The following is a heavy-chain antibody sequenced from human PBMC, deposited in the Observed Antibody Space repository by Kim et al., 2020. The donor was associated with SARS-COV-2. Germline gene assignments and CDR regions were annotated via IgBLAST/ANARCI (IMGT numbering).Heavy chain of an antibody. D-gene: IGHD5-18*01. CDR3: ARDDEYSYGYSRSRGLEKIFDY. Sequence: ASVKVSCKASGYTFTSYYMHWVRQAPGQGLEWMGIINPSGGSTSYAQKFQGRVTMTRDTSTSTVYMELSSLRSEDTAVYYCARDDEYSYGYSRSRGLEKIFDYWGQGTLVTVSS. CDR2: INPSGGST. V-gene: IGHV1-46*01. J-gene: IGHJ4*02. CDR1: GYTFTSYY.